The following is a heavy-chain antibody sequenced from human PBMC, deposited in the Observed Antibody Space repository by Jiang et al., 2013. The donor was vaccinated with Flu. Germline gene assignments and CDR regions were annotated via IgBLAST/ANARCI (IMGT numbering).Heavy chain of an antibody. Sequence: SLRISCQGSGYSFSTYWISWVRQKPGKGLEWMGRLDPSGSYTDYSPSFQGHVTFSADTSIATAYLQWSSLRASDTAIYYCARHPLNGRLGGYADFDFWGQGTLVTVSS. D-gene: IGHD1-26*01. CDR3: ARHPLNGRLGGYADFDF. CDR1: GYSFSTYW. V-gene: IGHV5-10-1*01. CDR2: LDPSGSYT. J-gene: IGHJ4*01.